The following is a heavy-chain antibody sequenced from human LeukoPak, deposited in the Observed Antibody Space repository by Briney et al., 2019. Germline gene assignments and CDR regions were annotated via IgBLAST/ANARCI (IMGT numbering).Heavy chain of an antibody. CDR2: IYYSGST. V-gene: IGHV4-59*01. CDR1: GGSISSYY. Sequence: PSETLSLTCTVSGGSISSYYWSWLRQPPGKGLEWLGYIYYSGSTNYNPSLKSRVTISVDTSKNQFSLKLSSVTAADTAVYYCARSSLPFLEWGNWFDPWGQGTLVTVSS. D-gene: IGHD3-3*01. CDR3: ARSSLPFLEWGNWFDP. J-gene: IGHJ5*02.